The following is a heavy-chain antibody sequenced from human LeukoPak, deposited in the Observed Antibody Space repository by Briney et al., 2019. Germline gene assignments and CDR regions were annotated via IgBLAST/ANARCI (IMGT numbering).Heavy chain of an antibody. Sequence: GGSLRLSCAASGFTFSNAWMSWVRQAPGKWQEGVGRIKSKTDGGTTDYAAPVKGRFTISRDDSKNTLYLQMNSLKTEDTAVYYCTTAFNPYYYYYYGMDVWGKGTTVTVSS. CDR1: GFTFSNAW. CDR3: TTAFNPYYYYYYGMDV. V-gene: IGHV3-15*01. CDR2: IKSKTDGGTT. D-gene: IGHD1-14*01. J-gene: IGHJ6*04.